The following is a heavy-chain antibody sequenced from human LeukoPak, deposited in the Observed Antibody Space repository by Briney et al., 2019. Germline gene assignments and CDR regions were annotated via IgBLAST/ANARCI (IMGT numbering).Heavy chain of an antibody. J-gene: IGHJ4*02. Sequence: SETLSLTCAVYGGSFSGYYWSWIRQPPGKGLEWIGEINHSGSINYNPSLKSRVTISVDTSKNQFSLKLSSVTAADTAVYYCASLGDYYYRGYYWGQGTLVTVSS. V-gene: IGHV4-34*01. CDR3: ASLGDYYYRGYY. D-gene: IGHD3-22*01. CDR2: INHSGSI. CDR1: GGSFSGYY.